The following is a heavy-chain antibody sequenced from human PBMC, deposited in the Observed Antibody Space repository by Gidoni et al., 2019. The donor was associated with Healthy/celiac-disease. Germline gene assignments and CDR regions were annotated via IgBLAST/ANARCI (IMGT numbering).Heavy chain of an antibody. J-gene: IGHJ6*02. V-gene: IGHV3-49*05. CDR1: GFTLGVYA. CDR2: IRSKAYGGTT. CDR3: SRSLGYCSSTTCPTNYYYGLDV. Sequence: EVQLVESGGGLVKPGRSLRLSCLASGFTLGVYATSGFRPAPGKGLEWVGFIRSKAYGGTTEYAASVKGRFTISRDDSKSIAYLQMNNLKTEDTAMYYCSRSLGYCSSTTCPTNYYYGLDVWGQGTTVTVSS. D-gene: IGHD2-2*01.